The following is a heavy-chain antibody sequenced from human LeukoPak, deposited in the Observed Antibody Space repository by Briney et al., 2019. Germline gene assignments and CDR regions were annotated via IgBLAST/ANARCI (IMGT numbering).Heavy chain of an antibody. CDR1: GGSISSSNW. CDR3: ARQGYSSSWYYNNWFDP. CDR2: IYYSGST. D-gene: IGHD6-13*01. Sequence: PSGTLSLTCAVSGGSISSSNWWIWVRQPPEKGLEWIGYIYYSGSTNYNPSLKSRVTISVDTSKNQFSLKLSSVTAADTAVYYCARQGYSSSWYYNNWFDPWGQGTLVTVSS. J-gene: IGHJ5*02. V-gene: IGHV4-4*02.